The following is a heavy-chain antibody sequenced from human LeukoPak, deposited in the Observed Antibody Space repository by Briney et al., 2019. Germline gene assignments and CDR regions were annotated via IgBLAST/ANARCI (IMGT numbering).Heavy chain of an antibody. V-gene: IGHV3-7*01. J-gene: IGHJ3*02. CDR1: GFTFSKYW. CDR3: VKYSDSVVAAALLDAFDI. Sequence: GGSLRLSCATSGFTFSKYWMSWVRQAPGKGLEWVANIKEDGSGKYYVDSVKGRFSISRDNAKNSLYLQMNSLRAEDTAVYYCVKYSDSVVAAALLDAFDIWGQGTMVTVSS. D-gene: IGHD2-2*01. CDR2: IKEDGSGK.